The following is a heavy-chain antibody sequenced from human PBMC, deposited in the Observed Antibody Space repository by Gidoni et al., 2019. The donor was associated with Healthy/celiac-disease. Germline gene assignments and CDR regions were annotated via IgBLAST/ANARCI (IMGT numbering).Heavy chain of an antibody. CDR3: AREGSVTPFDY. J-gene: IGHJ4*02. D-gene: IGHD4-17*01. V-gene: IGHV3-64*01. CDR1: GFTFSSYA. CDR2: ISSNGGST. Sequence: EVQLVESGGGLVQPGGSLRLSCAASGFTFSSYAMHWVRQAPGKGLEYVSAISSNGGSTYYANSVKGRFTISRDNSKNTLYLQMGSLRAEDMAVHYCAREGSVTPFDYWGQGTLVTVSS.